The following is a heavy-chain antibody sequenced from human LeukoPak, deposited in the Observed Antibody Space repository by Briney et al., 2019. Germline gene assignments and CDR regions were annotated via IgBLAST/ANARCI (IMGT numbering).Heavy chain of an antibody. Sequence: PSETLSLTCIVSGGSISRSSYYWGWIRQPPGKGPEWIGSISFSGNTYYNPSLNSRVTISVDTSKNHFSLRLSSVTAADTAVYYCARFFSGYNSYYYGMDVWGQGTTVTVSS. CDR2: ISFSGNT. CDR3: ARFFSGYNSYYYGMDV. D-gene: IGHD5-12*01. CDR1: GGSISRSSYY. J-gene: IGHJ6*02. V-gene: IGHV4-39*02.